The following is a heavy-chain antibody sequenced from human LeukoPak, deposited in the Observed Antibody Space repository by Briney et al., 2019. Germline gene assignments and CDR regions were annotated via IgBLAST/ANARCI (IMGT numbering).Heavy chain of an antibody. V-gene: IGHV3-48*04. CDR3: ARGPHSALDTDDAFDI. CDR2: ISSSSSTI. J-gene: IGHJ3*02. CDR1: GFTFSSYS. D-gene: IGHD5-18*01. Sequence: PGGSLRLSCAASGFTFSSYSMNWVRQAPGKGLEWVSYISSSSSTIYYADSVKGRFTISRDNAKNSLYLQMNSLRAEDTAVYYCARGPHSALDTDDAFDIWGQGTMVTVSS.